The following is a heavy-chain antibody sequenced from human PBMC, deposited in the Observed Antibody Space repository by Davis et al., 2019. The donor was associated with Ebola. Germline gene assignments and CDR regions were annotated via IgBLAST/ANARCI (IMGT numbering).Heavy chain of an antibody. CDR3: AKVLSSYLDFYYGMGV. V-gene: IGHV3-23*01. CDR1: GIPLSNVG. CDR2: IGTSATP. D-gene: IGHD2/OR15-2a*01. Sequence: PGGSLRLSCAVSGIPLSNVGIRWVRQAPGKGLEWVSTIGTSATPHYPDSVKGRFTVSRDNSKNTLYLQMNSLRAEDTAVYYCAKVLSSYLDFYYGMGVWGKGTTVTVSS. J-gene: IGHJ6*04.